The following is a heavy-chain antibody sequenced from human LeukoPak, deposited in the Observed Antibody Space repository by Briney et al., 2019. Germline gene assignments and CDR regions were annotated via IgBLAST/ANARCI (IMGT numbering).Heavy chain of an antibody. CDR2: MNPNSGNT. D-gene: IGHD5-12*01. CDR3: ARNSGLADC. V-gene: IGHV1-8*01. J-gene: IGHJ4*02. CDR1: GYTFTNYD. Sequence: ASVKVSCKASGYTFTNYDISWVRQATGQGLEWMGWMNPNSGNTGYAEEFQGRVTMTRDTSISTAYMELSSLRSDDTAVYYCARNSGLADCWGQGTLVTVSS.